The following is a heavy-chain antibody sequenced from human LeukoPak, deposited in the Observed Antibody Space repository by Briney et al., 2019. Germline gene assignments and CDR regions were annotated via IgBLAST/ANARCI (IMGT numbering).Heavy chain of an antibody. Sequence: SETLSLTCTVSGGSISSYYWSWIRQPPGKGLEWIGYIYYSGSTNYNPSLKSRVTISVDTSKNQFSLKLSSVTAADTAEYYCARLKTTVTTGFDYWGQGTLVTVSS. D-gene: IGHD4-17*01. CDR1: GGSISSYY. CDR3: ARLKTTVTTGFDY. CDR2: IYYSGST. V-gene: IGHV4-59*08. J-gene: IGHJ4*02.